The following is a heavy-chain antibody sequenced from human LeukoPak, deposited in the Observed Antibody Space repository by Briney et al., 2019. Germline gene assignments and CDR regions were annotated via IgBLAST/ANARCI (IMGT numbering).Heavy chain of an antibody. CDR2: IWYDGTTK. D-gene: IGHD2-2*02. CDR1: GFDFSTYG. V-gene: IGHV3-33*06. CDR3: AKDPRSRYCSSTSCYTFKDY. Sequence: GGSLRLSCAASGFDFSTYGMHWVRQAPGKGLEWVAIIWYDGTTKYYADSVKGRFTISRDNSKNTLYLQMNSLRAEDTAVYYCAKDPRSRYCSSTSCYTFKDYWGQGTLVTVSS. J-gene: IGHJ4*02.